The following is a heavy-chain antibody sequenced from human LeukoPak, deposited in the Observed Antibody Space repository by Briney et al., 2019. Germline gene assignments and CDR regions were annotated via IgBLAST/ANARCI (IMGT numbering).Heavy chain of an antibody. J-gene: IGHJ4*02. CDR3: VRGSYGAYDY. CDR2: ISSDSSYI. V-gene: IGHV3-21*01. CDR1: GFNFNTYT. Sequence: GGSLRLSCAASGFNFNTYTMNWVRQAPGKGLEWVSSISSDSSYIYYADAVHGRFTVSRDNAKYSLYLQMNSLRAEDTAVYYCVRGSYGAYDYWGQGSLVTVSS. D-gene: IGHD4-17*01.